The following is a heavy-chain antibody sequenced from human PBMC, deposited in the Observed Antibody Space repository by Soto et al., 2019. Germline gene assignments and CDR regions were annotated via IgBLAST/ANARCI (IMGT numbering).Heavy chain of an antibody. J-gene: IGHJ3*02. CDR1: GFTFSDYY. CDR2: ISSSGSTI. CDR3: ARGDDFAYSDAFDI. Sequence: GGSLRLSCAASGFTFSDYYMSWIRQAPGKGLEWVSYISSSGSTIYYADSVKGRFTISRDNAKNSLYLQMNSLRAEDTAVYYCARGDDFAYSDAFDIWGQGTMVTVSS. D-gene: IGHD5-18*01. V-gene: IGHV3-11*01.